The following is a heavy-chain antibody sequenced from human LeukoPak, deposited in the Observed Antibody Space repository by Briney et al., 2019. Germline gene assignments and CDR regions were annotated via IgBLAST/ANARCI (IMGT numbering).Heavy chain of an antibody. CDR3: ARWIGDYDILTGYSVNGNWFDP. V-gene: IGHV4-59*01. CDR2: IYYSGST. Sequence: PSETLSLTCTVSGGSISSYYWSWIRQPPGKGREWIGYIYYSGSTNYNPSLKSRVTISVDTSKNQFSLKLSSVTAADTAVYYCARWIGDYDILTGYSVNGNWFDPWGQGTLVTVSS. D-gene: IGHD3-9*01. CDR1: GGSISSYY. J-gene: IGHJ5*02.